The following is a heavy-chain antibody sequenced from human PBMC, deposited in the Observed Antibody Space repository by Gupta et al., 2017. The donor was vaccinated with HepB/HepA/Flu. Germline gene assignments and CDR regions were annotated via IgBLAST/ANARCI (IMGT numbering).Heavy chain of an antibody. CDR1: GFSLSTSGVG. D-gene: IGHD2-21*01. CDR3: AHNSLRY. J-gene: IGHJ4*02. CDR2: IYWDDDE. V-gene: IGHV2-5*02. Sequence: QITLKESGPTLVKPTQTLTLTCTFSGFSLSTSGVGVGWIRQPPGKALEWLALIYWDDDERYSPSLKSRVTITKDTSKNQVVLTMTKMDPVDTATYYCAHNSLRYWGQGTLVTVSS.